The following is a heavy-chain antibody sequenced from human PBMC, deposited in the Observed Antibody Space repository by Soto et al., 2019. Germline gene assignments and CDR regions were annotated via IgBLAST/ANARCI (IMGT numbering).Heavy chain of an antibody. V-gene: IGHV4-59*01. Sequence: SETLSLLCTVSGGLISRNYWSWIRQPPGKGLEWIGYIYYSGSTNYNPSLKSRVTISVDTSKNQFSLKLSSVTAADTALYYCARVEIFLWFDEPNRDLYDPRGQGSLDTV. D-gene: IGHD3-10*01. CDR1: GGLISRNY. J-gene: IGHJ5*02. CDR2: IYYSGST. CDR3: ARVEIFLWFDEPNRDLYDP.